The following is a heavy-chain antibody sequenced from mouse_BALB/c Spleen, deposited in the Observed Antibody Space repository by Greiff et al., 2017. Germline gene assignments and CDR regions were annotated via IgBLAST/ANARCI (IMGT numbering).Heavy chain of an antibody. Sequence: EVKLVESGGGLVQPGGSRKLSCAASGFTFSSFGMHWVRQAPEKGLEWVAYISSGSSTIYYADTVKGRFTISRDNPKNTLFLQMTSLRSEDTAMYYCAIRLYGSTMDYWGQGTSVTVSA. CDR1: GFTFSSFG. CDR3: AIRLYGSTMDY. D-gene: IGHD1-1*01. J-gene: IGHJ4*01. V-gene: IGHV5-17*02. CDR2: ISSGSSTI.